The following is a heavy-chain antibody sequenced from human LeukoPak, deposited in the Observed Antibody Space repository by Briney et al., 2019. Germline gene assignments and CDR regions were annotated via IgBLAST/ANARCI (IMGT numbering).Heavy chain of an antibody. CDR3: ARDPLPQAAAATFDY. V-gene: IGHV3-21*01. Sequence: SGGSLRLSCAASGFTFSSYSMNWVRQAPGKGLEWVSSISSSSSYIYYADSVKGRFTISRDNAKNSLYLQMNSLRAEDTAVYYCARDPLPQAAAATFDYWGQGTLVTVSS. J-gene: IGHJ4*02. CDR2: ISSSSSYI. CDR1: GFTFSSYS. D-gene: IGHD6-13*01.